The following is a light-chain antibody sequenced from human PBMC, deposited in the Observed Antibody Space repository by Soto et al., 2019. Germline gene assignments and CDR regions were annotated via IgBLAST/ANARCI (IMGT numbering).Light chain of an antibody. CDR1: QSISNY. CDR2: AAS. J-gene: IGKJ5*01. V-gene: IGKV1-39*01. CDR3: QQNNSSPPT. Sequence: DLQMIQSPSTLPASVGARVTITGRASQSISNYLAWYQQKPGKAPKLLIYAASSLQSGVPSRFSGSGSGTEFTLTISSLQPEDFATYYCQQNNSSPPTFGQGTRLDIK.